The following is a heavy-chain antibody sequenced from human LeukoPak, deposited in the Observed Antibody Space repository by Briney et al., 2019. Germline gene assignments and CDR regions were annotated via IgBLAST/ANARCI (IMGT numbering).Heavy chain of an antibody. CDR1: GGTFSSYA. V-gene: IGHV1-69*13. D-gene: IGHD2-21*02. CDR3: ARSLDDLEEFDY. CDR2: IIPIFGTA. J-gene: IGHJ4*02. Sequence: SVKVSCKASGGTFSSYAIGWVRQAPGQGLEWMGGIIPIFGTANYAQKFQGRVTITADESTSTAYMELSSLRSEDTAVYYCARSLDDLEEFDYWGQGTLVTVSS.